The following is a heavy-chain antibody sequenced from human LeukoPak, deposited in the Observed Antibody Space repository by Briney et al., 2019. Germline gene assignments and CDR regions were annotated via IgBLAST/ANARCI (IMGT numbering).Heavy chain of an antibody. CDR3: ATYLYCSSTSCYTGWFDP. CDR2: VDPEDGET. Sequence: ASVKVSCKVSGYTFTDYYMHWVQQAPGKGLEWMGLVDPEDGETIYAEKFQGRVTITADTSTDTAYMEVSSLRSEDTAVYYCATYLYCSSTSCYTGWFDPWGQGTLVTVSS. CDR1: GYTFTDYY. V-gene: IGHV1-69-2*01. J-gene: IGHJ5*02. D-gene: IGHD2-2*02.